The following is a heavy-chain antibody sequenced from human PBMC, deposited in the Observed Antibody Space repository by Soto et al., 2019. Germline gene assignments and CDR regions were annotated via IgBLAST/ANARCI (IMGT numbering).Heavy chain of an antibody. V-gene: IGHV4-4*02. CDR1: GGSISSSNW. CDR2: IYHSGST. Sequence: QVQLQESGPGLVKPSGTLSLTCAVSGGSISSSNWWSWVRQPPGKGLEWMGEIYHSGSTNYNQSLKSRVTISVDKSKNQFFLKLSSVTAADTAVYYCARVSGSYYYGMDVWGQGTTVTVSS. CDR3: ARVSGSYYYGMDV. J-gene: IGHJ6*02. D-gene: IGHD1-26*01.